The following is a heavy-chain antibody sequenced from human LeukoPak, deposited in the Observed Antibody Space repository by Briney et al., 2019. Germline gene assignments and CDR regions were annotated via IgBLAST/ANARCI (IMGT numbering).Heavy chain of an antibody. D-gene: IGHD3-22*01. J-gene: IGHJ4*02. Sequence: PGGSLRLSCAASGFTFSRYWMNWVRQAPGKGLEWVSTFSGSGGNTYYADSVKGRFTISRDNSKNTLYLQMNSLRAEDTAVYYCAKDDYYDTSGYRDWGQGTLVTVSS. V-gene: IGHV3-23*01. CDR2: FSGSGGNT. CDR1: GFTFSRYW. CDR3: AKDDYYDTSGYRD.